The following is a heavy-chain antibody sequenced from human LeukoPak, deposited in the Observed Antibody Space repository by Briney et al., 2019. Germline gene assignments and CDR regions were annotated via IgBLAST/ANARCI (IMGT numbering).Heavy chain of an antibody. CDR3: ASDLSLGYGGNLRYYYGMDV. D-gene: IGHD4-23*01. V-gene: IGHV3-53*01. CDR2: IYSGGST. CDR1: GFTFSSYS. J-gene: IGHJ6*02. Sequence: PGGSLRLSCAASGFTFSSYSMHWVRQAAGGWLEWVSVIYSGGSTYYADSVNGRFTISRDNSKNTLYLQMISLRAEDTAVYYCASDLSLGYGGNLRYYYGMDVWGQGTTVTVSS.